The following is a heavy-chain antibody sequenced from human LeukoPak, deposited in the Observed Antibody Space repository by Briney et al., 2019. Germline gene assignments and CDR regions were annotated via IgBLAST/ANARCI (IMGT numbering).Heavy chain of an antibody. CDR3: ARQALGGYNDY. V-gene: IGHV5-51*01. CDR1: GYSFTTYW. CDR2: IYPGDSDS. Sequence: GESLKISCKGSGYSFTTYWIGWVRQMPGKGLEWMGIIYPGDSDSRYSPSLQGQVTISADKSINTAYLQWSSLKASDTAIYYCARQALGGYNDYWGQGTLVTVSS. D-gene: IGHD5-24*01. J-gene: IGHJ4*02.